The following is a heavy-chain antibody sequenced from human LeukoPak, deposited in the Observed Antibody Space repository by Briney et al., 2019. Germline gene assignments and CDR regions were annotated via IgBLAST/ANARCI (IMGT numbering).Heavy chain of an antibody. J-gene: IGHJ5*02. Sequence: SETLSLTCTVSGGSISSYYWSWIRQPPGKGLEWIGYIYYSGSTNYNPSLKSRVTISVDTSKNQFSLKLSSVTAADTAVYYCARYGVPAANWFDPWGQGTLVTVSS. D-gene: IGHD2-2*01. CDR1: GGSISSYY. CDR2: IYYSGST. CDR3: ARYGVPAANWFDP. V-gene: IGHV4-59*01.